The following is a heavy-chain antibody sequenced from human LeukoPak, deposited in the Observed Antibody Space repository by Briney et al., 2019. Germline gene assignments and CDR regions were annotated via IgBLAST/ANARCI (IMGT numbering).Heavy chain of an antibody. CDR1: GGTFSSYT. J-gene: IGHJ4*02. Sequence: SVKVSCKASGGTFSSYTISWVRQAPGQGLEWMGRIIPILGIANYAQKFQGRVTITADKSTGTAYMELSSLRSEDTAVYYCARVSDSSGNFDYWGQGTLVTVSS. CDR2: IIPILGIA. D-gene: IGHD3-22*01. CDR3: ARVSDSSGNFDY. V-gene: IGHV1-69*02.